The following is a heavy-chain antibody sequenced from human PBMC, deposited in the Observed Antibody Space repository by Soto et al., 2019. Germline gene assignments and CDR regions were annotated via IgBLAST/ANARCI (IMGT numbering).Heavy chain of an antibody. V-gene: IGHV4-4*02. J-gene: IGHJ6*02. D-gene: IGHD2-8*01. CDR3: ARLASVMYYYYGMDV. CDR2: IYHSGST. CDR1: GGSISSSNW. Sequence: PSETLSLTCAVSGGSISSSNWWSWVRQPPGKGLEWIGEIYHSGSTNYNPSLKSRVTISVDKSKNQFSLKLSSVTAADTAVYYCARLASVMYYYYGMDVWGQGTTVTVSS.